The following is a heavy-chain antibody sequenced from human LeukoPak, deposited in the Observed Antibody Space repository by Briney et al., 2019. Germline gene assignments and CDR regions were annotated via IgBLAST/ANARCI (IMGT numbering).Heavy chain of an antibody. CDR1: GFTFSSYA. V-gene: IGHV3-30-3*01. Sequence: PGGSLRLSCAASGFTFSSYAMHWVRQAPGKGLEWVAVISYDGSNKDYADSVKGRFIISRDNSKNTLYLQMNSLRAEDTAVYYCARGRLTTVVSEFDYWGQGTLVTVSS. J-gene: IGHJ4*02. CDR2: ISYDGSNK. D-gene: IGHD4-23*01. CDR3: ARGRLTTVVSEFDY.